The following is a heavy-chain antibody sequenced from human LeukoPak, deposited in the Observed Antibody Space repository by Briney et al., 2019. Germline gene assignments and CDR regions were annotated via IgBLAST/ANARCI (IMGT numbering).Heavy chain of an antibody. CDR3: AKDPGYGLYYFDY. Sequence: GGSLRLSCAASGFTFSSYWMSWVRQAPGKGLEWVAVIWYDGSNKYYADSVKGRFTISRDNSKNTLYLQMNSLRVEDTAVYYCAKDPGYGLYYFDYWGQGTLVTVSP. V-gene: IGHV3-33*06. D-gene: IGHD5-18*01. CDR1: GFTFSSYW. CDR2: IWYDGSNK. J-gene: IGHJ4*02.